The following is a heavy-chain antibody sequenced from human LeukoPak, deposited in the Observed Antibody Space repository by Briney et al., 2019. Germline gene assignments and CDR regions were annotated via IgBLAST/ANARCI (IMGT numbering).Heavy chain of an antibody. CDR1: GFTFSEYY. J-gene: IGHJ4*02. V-gene: IGHV3-11*04. CDR2: ISSRGSSK. Sequence: PGGSLRLSCVASGFTFSEYYMSWIRQAPGKGLEWVSYISSRGSSKYYADSVEGRFTISRDNAKNSMSLQMNSLRVEDTAVYYCAKDPRGYSYGTTFDYWGQRTLVTVSS. CDR3: AKDPRGYSYGTTFDY. D-gene: IGHD5-18*01.